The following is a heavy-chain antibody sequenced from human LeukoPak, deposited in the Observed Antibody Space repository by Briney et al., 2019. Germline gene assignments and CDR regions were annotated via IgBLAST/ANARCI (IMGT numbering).Heavy chain of an antibody. J-gene: IGHJ6*02. V-gene: IGHV4-4*07. D-gene: IGHD3-10*01. CDR3: ARDDYYGSGSYQDYYYYYYGMDV. CDR1: GGSISSYY. Sequence: SETLSLTCTVSGGSISSYYWSWIRQPAGKGLEWIGRIYTSGSTNYNPSLKSRVTMSVDTSKNQFSLKLSSVTAADTAVYYCARDDYYGSGSYQDYYYYYYGMDVWGQGTTVTVSS. CDR2: IYTSGST.